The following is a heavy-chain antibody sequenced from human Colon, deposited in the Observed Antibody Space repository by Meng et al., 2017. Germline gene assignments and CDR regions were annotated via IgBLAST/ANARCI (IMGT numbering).Heavy chain of an antibody. Sequence: GQRGGECPRVGMPPGPCSSPGVFSGGPMSSIYGGTWARQPPGKGLEGIGKINHSGSTSSVPSLKSRTTISVDKSNNPPPLKLNSVTAAKTAMYYCARRNQRNSGGGNNYWGQGTLVTVSS. J-gene: IGHJ4*02. CDR1: GGPMSSIYG. V-gene: IGHV4-4*03. CDR3: ARRNQRNSGGGNNY. CDR2: INHSGST. D-gene: IGHD1-14*01.